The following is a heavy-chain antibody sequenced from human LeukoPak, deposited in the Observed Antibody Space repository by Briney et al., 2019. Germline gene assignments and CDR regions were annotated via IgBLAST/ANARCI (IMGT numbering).Heavy chain of an antibody. CDR2: ISGIGTTM. CDR3: ARDVSYTSGNFDY. Sequence: GGSLRLSREASGFTFRSYAVVRVRQAPGKGLEYISYISGIGTTMYHADSVKGRFTISRDNAKNSVFLQMNSLRIEDTAVYYCARDVSYTSGNFDYWGQGTLVTVSS. V-gene: IGHV3-48*03. CDR1: GFTFRSYA. D-gene: IGHD6-19*01. J-gene: IGHJ4*02.